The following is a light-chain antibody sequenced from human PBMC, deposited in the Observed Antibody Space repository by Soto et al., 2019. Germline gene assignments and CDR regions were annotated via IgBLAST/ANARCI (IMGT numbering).Light chain of an antibody. CDR3: QQYGALPPT. Sequence: EIVLTQFPGALSLSPGERVTLSCRASQTVSNTYLAWYQQKSGQAPKFLIYGASNRGTGIPDRFSGSGSETDFTLTISRLEPEDFAVYYCQQYGALPPTFGGGTKVEIK. CDR2: GAS. CDR1: QTVSNTY. V-gene: IGKV3-20*01. J-gene: IGKJ4*01.